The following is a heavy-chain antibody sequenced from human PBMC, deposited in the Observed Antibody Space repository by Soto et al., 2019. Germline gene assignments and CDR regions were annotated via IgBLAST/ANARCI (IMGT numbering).Heavy chain of an antibody. V-gene: IGHV3-23*01. CDR2: ISSSGGST. Sequence: LRLSCAASGFTFSSYAMSWVRQAPGKGLEWVSVISSSGGSTYYADSVKGRFTISRDNAKNTLYLQMNSLRAEDTAVYYCASWLKTSGWYVLLEGSFDYWGQGTLV. D-gene: IGHD6-19*01. CDR1: GFTFSSYA. CDR3: ASWLKTSGWYVLLEGSFDY. J-gene: IGHJ4*02.